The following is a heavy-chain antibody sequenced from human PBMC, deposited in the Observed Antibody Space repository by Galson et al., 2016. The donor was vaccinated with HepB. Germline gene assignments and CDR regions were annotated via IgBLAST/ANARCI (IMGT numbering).Heavy chain of an antibody. V-gene: IGHV4-34*01. D-gene: IGHD1-7*01. CDR1: GGSFSCASFSCYS. CDR2: INLSGST. Sequence: SETLSLTCAVYGGSFSCASFSCYSWTWVRQPPGKGLEWIGEINLSGSTKYKSSLKNRVSMSVDTSKNQFSLKLSSVTAADTAVYYCARGPRVDETTFRNFYDCGLDVWGQGPTVIVS. J-gene: IGHJ6*02. CDR3: ARGPRVDETTFRNFYDCGLDV.